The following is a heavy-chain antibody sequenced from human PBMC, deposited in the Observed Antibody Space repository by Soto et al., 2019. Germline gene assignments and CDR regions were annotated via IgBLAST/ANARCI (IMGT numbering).Heavy chain of an antibody. CDR3: VRDRYSSSGWFDP. D-gene: IGHD3-10*01. V-gene: IGHV6-1*01. CDR2: TYYRSRFFS. J-gene: IGHJ5*02. CDR1: GDSVSSYSAA. Sequence: PSQTLSLTCVISGDSVSSYSAAWNWIRQSPSGGLEWLGRTYYRSRFFSDYAESVKSQIIINPDTSKNQFSLQLKSVTPEDTAVYYCVRDRYSSSGWFDPWGQGTPVTVSS.